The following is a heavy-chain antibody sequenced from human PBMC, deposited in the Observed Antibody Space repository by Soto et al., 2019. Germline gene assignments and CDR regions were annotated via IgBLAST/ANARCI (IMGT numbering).Heavy chain of an antibody. D-gene: IGHD3-22*01. CDR1: GGSISSYY. CDR2: IYTSGST. J-gene: IGHJ4*02. V-gene: IGHV4-4*07. CDR3: ARVVDSSGYSYYFDY. Sequence: NPXATLSLTCTVSGGSISSYYWSWIRQPAGKGLEWIGRIYTSGSTNYNPSLKSRVTMSVDTSKNQFSLKLSSVTAADTAVYYCARVVDSSGYSYYFDYWGQGTLVTV.